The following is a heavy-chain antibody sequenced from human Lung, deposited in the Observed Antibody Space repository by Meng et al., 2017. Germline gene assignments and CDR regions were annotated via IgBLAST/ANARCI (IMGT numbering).Heavy chain of an antibody. CDR3: ARGPTTMAHDFDY. CDR2: INHSGST. J-gene: IGHJ4*02. D-gene: IGHD4-11*01. V-gene: IGHV4-34*01. Sequence: QSQLQQGGAVMLKPSETLSLTCVGSGGSFSDYYWSWIRQPPGKGLEWIGEINHSGSTNYNPSLESRATISVDTSQNNLSLKLSSVTAADSAVYYCARGPTTMAHDFDYWGQGTLVTVSS. CDR1: GGSFSDYY.